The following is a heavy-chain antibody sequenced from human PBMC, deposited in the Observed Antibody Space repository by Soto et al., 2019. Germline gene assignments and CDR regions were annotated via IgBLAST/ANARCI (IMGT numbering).Heavy chain of an antibody. D-gene: IGHD3-3*01. CDR2: IYYSGST. Sequence: SETLSLTCTVSGGSMSSSSYYSAWIRQPPGKGLGWIGSIYYSGSTYYNPSLKSRDTISVDTSKNQLSLKLSSVTAADTAVYYCARQYTDFWSGYVYYYYYYMDVWGKGTTVTVSS. J-gene: IGHJ6*03. V-gene: IGHV4-39*01. CDR3: ARQYTDFWSGYVYYYYYYMDV. CDR1: GGSMSSSSYY.